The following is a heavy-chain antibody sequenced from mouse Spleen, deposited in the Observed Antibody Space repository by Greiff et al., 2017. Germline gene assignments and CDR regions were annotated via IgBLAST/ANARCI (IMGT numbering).Heavy chain of an antibody. CDR1: GYTFTSYW. J-gene: IGHJ2*01. CDR3: ARSRYGYPYFDY. D-gene: IGHD1-2*01. Sequence: QVQLKQPGTELVKPGASVKLSCKASGYTFTSYWMHWVKQRPGQGLEWIGNINPSNGGTNYNEKFKSKATLTVDKSSSTAYMQLSSLTSEDSAVYYCARSRYGYPYFDYWGQGTTLTVSS. V-gene: IGHV1-53*01. CDR2: INPSNGGT.